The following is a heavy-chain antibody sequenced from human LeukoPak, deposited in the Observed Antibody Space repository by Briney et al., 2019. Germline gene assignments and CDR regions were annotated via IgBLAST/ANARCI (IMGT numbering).Heavy chain of an antibody. CDR1: GFTFSSYG. Sequence: PGGSLRLSCAASGFTFSSYGMHWVRQAPGKGLEWVAVISYDGSNKYYADSVKGRFTISRDNSKNTLYLQMNSLRTEDTAVYYCARDRRPLVDSYYYYGMDVWGQGTTVTVSS. J-gene: IGHJ6*02. V-gene: IGHV3-30*03. D-gene: IGHD2-2*01. CDR3: ARDRRPLVDSYYYYGMDV. CDR2: ISYDGSNK.